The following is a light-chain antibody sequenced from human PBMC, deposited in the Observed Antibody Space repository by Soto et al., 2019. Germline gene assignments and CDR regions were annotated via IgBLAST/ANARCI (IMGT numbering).Light chain of an antibody. Sequence: QSVLTQPASVSGSPGQSITISCTGTSSDVGGYNSVSWYQQHPGKAPKLMIYEVSNRPSGVSNRFSGSKSGNTASLTISGLQAEDEADYYFSSYTTSSTLLYVFGNGTKLTVL. CDR3: SSYTTSSTLLYV. J-gene: IGLJ1*01. CDR2: EVS. V-gene: IGLV2-14*01. CDR1: SSDVGGYNS.